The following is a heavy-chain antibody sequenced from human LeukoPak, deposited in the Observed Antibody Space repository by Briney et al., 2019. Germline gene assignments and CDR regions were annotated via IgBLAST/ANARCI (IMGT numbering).Heavy chain of an antibody. CDR2: IHYTGST. V-gene: IGHV4-39*07. Sequence: SHTLSLTCTVSGGSISSDSYYWSWIRQPPGKGLAWIGSIHYTGSTYHNPHLRSRVTISVDTSKNQFSLKLSSVTAADTALYYCAGAFWSDYSNWYFGLWGRGTLVTVSS. CDR3: AGAFWSDYSNWYFGL. CDR1: GGSISSDSYY. D-gene: IGHD3-3*01. J-gene: IGHJ2*01.